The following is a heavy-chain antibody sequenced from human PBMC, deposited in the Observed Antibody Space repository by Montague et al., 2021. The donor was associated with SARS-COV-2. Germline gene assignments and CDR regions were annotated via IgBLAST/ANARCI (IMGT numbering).Heavy chain of an antibody. D-gene: IGHD6-13*01. CDR2: IYYSGST. CDR1: GGSNSSYY. V-gene: IGHV4-59*01. Sequence: SETLSLTCTVSGGSNSSYYWSWIRQPPGKGLEWIGYIYYSGSTNYNPSLKSRVTISVDTSKNQFSLKLSSVTAADTAVYYCARGIPIAAALINWFDPWGQGTLVTVSS. CDR3: ARGIPIAAALINWFDP. J-gene: IGHJ5*02.